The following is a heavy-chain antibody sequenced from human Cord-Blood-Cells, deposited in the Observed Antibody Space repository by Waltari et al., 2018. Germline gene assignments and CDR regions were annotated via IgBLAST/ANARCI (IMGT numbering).Heavy chain of an antibody. V-gene: IGHV1-2*04. J-gene: IGHJ3*02. CDR3: ARGDWNYLFAFDI. Sequence: QVQLVQSGAEVKKPGASVKVSCKASGYTFTGYYMHWVRQAPGQGLEWKGWINPNRGGKNYAQKFQGWVTMTRDTSISTAYMDLSRLRSDDTAVYYCARGDWNYLFAFDIWGQGTMVTVSS. CDR1: GYTFTGYY. CDR2: INPNRGGK. D-gene: IGHD1-7*01.